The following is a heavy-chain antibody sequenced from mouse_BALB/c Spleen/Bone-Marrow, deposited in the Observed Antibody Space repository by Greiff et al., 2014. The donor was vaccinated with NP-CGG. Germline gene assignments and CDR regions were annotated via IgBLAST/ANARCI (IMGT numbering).Heavy chain of an antibody. D-gene: IGHD2-4*01. CDR3: ARGWDYEGYFDY. CDR2: INPSSGXX. CDR1: GYSFTSYT. J-gene: IGHJ2*01. Sequence: VQLQQSGAELARPGASVKMSCKASGYSFTSYTMHWVKQRPGQGLEWIGYINPSSGXXXXXXXXXXXXXXXXDKSSSTAYMQLSSLTSEDSAVYYCARGWDYEGYFDYWGQGTTLTVSS. V-gene: IGHV1-4*01.